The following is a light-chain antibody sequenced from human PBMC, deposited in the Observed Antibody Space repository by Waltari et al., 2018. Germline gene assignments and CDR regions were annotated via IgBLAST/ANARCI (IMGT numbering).Light chain of an antibody. Sequence: ETVMTQSPATLSMSPGERAIISCRASQGIHDNLAWYQQKPGQAPRLLIYRASTRTTGIPARFSGSGSGTDFTLTITSLQSEDSALYYCQQYNRWPPLTFGGGTKVEI. CDR3: QQYNRWPPLT. J-gene: IGKJ4*01. V-gene: IGKV3-15*01. CDR2: RAS. CDR1: QGIHDN.